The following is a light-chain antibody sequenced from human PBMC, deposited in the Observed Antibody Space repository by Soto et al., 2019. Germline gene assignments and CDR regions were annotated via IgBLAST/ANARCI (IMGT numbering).Light chain of an antibody. CDR2: GTS. Sequence: EIVLTQSPGTLSLSPGERATLSCRASQSVRSSYLAWYQQKPGQAPRLLISGTSSRATGIPGRFSGSGSGTDFTLTINRLEPEDFAVYYCQQYGGSPLITFGQGTRLEIK. CDR1: QSVRSSY. CDR3: QQYGGSPLIT. V-gene: IGKV3-20*01. J-gene: IGKJ5*01.